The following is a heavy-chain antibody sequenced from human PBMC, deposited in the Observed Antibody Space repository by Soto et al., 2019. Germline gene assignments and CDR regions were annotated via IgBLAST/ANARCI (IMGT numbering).Heavy chain of an antibody. V-gene: IGHV1-2*02. Sequence: HLVQSGAEVKQPGASVKVSCKASGYTFKDYFPHWVRQAPGQGLEWMGWINPNNGGTDYAQKFQGRVTMTRDTSISTAYMEVSGLRSGDTAVYYCARDPSPDFWSGYYDYWGQGTLITVSS. CDR3: ARDPSPDFWSGYYDY. CDR2: INPNNGGT. CDR1: GYTFKDYF. J-gene: IGHJ4*02. D-gene: IGHD3-3*01.